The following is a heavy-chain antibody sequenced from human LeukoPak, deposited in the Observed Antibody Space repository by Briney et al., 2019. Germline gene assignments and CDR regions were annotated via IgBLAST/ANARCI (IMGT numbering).Heavy chain of an antibody. D-gene: IGHD3-16*01. Sequence: GGSLRISCAASGFTFSTYWMSWVRQAPGKGLEWVANIKQDGGEKNYVDSVKGRFTISRDNAKNSLYLQMNSLRAEDTALYYCARDNPFGGYWGQGTLVTVSS. V-gene: IGHV3-7*03. CDR3: ARDNPFGGY. CDR1: GFTFSTYW. J-gene: IGHJ4*02. CDR2: IKQDGGEK.